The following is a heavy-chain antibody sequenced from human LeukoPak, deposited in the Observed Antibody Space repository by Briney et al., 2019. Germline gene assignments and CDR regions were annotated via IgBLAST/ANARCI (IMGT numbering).Heavy chain of an antibody. Sequence: GGSLRLSCAASGLTFSNYAMTWVRQAPGKGLEWVSSITAGGGTSYTDSVKGRFTVYRDNSKNTLYLQMNSLRAGDTALYYCAKDPNGDNVGAFDSWGQGTMVTVSS. V-gene: IGHV3-23*01. CDR3: AKDPNGDNVGAFDS. J-gene: IGHJ3*01. CDR1: GLTFSNYA. D-gene: IGHD2-21*02. CDR2: ITAGGGT.